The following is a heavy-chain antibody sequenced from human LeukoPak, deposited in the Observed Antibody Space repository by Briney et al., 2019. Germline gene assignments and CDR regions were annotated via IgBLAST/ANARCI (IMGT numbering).Heavy chain of an antibody. CDR1: GFTFSSYA. CDR3: AFSFWSGYYPFDY. V-gene: IGHV3-23*01. CDR2: ISGSGGST. Sequence: PGGSLRLSCAASGFTFSSYAMSWVRQAPGKGLEWVSAISGSGGSTYYADSVKGRFTISRDNSKNTLYLQMNSLRAEDTAVYYCAFSFWSGYYPFDYWGQGTLVTVSS. J-gene: IGHJ4*02. D-gene: IGHD3-3*01.